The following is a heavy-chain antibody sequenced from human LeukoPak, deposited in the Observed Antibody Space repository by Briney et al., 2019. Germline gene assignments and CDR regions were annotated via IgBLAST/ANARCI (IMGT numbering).Heavy chain of an antibody. CDR3: ARGGYYDILTGYLGGVYYGMDV. CDR2: IKQDGSEK. V-gene: IGHV3-7*01. J-gene: IGHJ6*02. CDR1: GFTFSSYW. D-gene: IGHD3-9*01. Sequence: GGSLRLSCAASGFTFSSYWMSWVRQAPGKGLEWVANIKQDGSEKYYVDSVKGRFTISRDNAKNSLYLQMNSLRAEDTAVYYRARGGYYDILTGYLGGVYYGMDVWGQGTTVTVSS.